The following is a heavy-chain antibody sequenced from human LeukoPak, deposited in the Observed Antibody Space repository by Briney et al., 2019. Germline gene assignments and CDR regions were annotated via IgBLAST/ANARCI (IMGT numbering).Heavy chain of an antibody. CDR2: IYYSGST. CDR3: ARPVGKYSSGWFFDY. D-gene: IGHD6-19*01. Sequence: SETLSLTRTVSGGSISSSSYYWGWIRQPPGKGLEWIGSIYYSGSTYYNPSLKSRVTTSVDTSKNQFSLKLSSVTAADTAVYYCARPVGKYSSGWFFDYWGQGTLVTVSS. CDR1: GGSISSSSYY. V-gene: IGHV4-39*01. J-gene: IGHJ4*02.